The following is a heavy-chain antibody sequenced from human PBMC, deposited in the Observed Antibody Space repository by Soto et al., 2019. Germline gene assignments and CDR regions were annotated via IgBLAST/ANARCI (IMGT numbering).Heavy chain of an antibody. D-gene: IGHD1-7*01. V-gene: IGHV3-7*01. CDR3: ARVLDDWNYLFDY. Sequence: GGSLRLSCAASGFTFSSYWMSWVRQAPGKGLEWVANIKQDGSEKYYVDSVKGRFTISRDNAKNSLYLQMNSLRAEDTAVYYCARVLDDWNYLFDYWGQGPLVTVSS. J-gene: IGHJ4*02. CDR1: GFTFSSYW. CDR2: IKQDGSEK.